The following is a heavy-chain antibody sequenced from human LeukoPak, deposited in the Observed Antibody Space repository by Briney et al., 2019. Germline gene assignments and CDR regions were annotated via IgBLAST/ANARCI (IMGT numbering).Heavy chain of an antibody. CDR1: GYTFTSYG. Sequence: GASVKLSCKASGYTFTSYGISWVRQAPGQGLEWMGWISAYNGNTNYAQKLQGRVTMTTDTSTSTAYMELRSLRSDDTAVYYCARKLSRRDYGALDFDYWGQGTLVTVSS. D-gene: IGHD4-17*01. V-gene: IGHV1-18*01. CDR2: ISAYNGNT. CDR3: ARKLSRRDYGALDFDY. J-gene: IGHJ4*02.